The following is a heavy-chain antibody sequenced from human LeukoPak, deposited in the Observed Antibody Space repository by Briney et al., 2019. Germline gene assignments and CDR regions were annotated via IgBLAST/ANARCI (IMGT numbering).Heavy chain of an antibody. CDR3: ATDAAGIAPIVAFDI. J-gene: IGHJ3*02. V-gene: IGHV4-34*01. CDR2: INHSGST. Sequence: KSSETLSLTCAVYGGSFSGYYWSWIRQPPGKGLEWIGEINHSGSTNYNPSLKSRVTISVDTSKNQFSLKLSSVTAADTAVYYCATDAAGIAPIVAFDIWGQGTMVTVSS. D-gene: IGHD6-13*01. CDR1: GGSFSGYY.